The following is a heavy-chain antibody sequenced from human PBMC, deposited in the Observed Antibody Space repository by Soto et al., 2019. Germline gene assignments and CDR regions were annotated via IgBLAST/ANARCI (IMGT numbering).Heavy chain of an antibody. J-gene: IGHJ5*02. D-gene: IGHD2-21*02. CDR3: AKDRDFMGSWWFGP. CDR2: ISYDGSNK. Sequence: QVQLVESGGGVVQPGRSLRLSCAASGFTFSSYGMHWVRQAPGKGLEWVAGISYDGSNKYNAECVKGRFTISRDNSQITLYLQMNSLRAEDTAVYYCAKDRDFMGSWWFGPWGQGTLVTVSS. V-gene: IGHV3-30*18. CDR1: GFTFSSYG.